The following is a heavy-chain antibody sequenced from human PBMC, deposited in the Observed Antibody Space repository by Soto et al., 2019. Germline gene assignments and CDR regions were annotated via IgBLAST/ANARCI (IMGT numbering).Heavy chain of an antibody. J-gene: IGHJ6*03. Sequence: ASVNVSCKVSGYTLTELSMHWVRQAPGKGLKWMEGFDPEDGETLYAQKFQGRVTMTEDTSTDTAYMELSSLRTEDTAVYYCATSRVILRSSPLRIYYYYYMDVWGKGTTVTVSS. V-gene: IGHV1-24*01. CDR3: ATSRVILRSSPLRIYYYYYMDV. D-gene: IGHD3-16*02. CDR1: GYTLTELS. CDR2: FDPEDGET.